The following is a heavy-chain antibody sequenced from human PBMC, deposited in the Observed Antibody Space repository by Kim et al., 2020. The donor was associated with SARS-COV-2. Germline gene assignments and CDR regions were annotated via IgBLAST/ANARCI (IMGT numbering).Heavy chain of an antibody. V-gene: IGHV3-20*04. D-gene: IGHD2-15*01. CDR2: ISLNGGNT. CDR3: ARVLLGAINFYYGMDV. J-gene: IGHJ6*01. CDR1: GFTFGDYG. Sequence: GGSLRLSCAASGFTFGDYGMSWVRQAPGKGLEWVSGISLNGGNTGYADSMKGRFTISRDNAKNSLYLQMNSLTAEDTALYYCARVLLGAINFYYGMDVWG.